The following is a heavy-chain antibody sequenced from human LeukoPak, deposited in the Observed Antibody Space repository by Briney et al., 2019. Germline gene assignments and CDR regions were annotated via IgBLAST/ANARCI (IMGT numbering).Heavy chain of an antibody. J-gene: IGHJ5*02. D-gene: IGHD2-2*01. V-gene: IGHV1-24*01. CDR3: ARSSPIVLVPAAGNWFDP. CDR2: FDPEDGET. Sequence: GASVKVSCKVSGYTLTELSMHWVRQAPGKGLEWMGGFDPEDGETIYAQKFQGRVTMTRDTSISTAYMELSRLRSDDTAVYYCARSSPIVLVPAAGNWFDPWGQGTLVTVSS. CDR1: GYTLTELS.